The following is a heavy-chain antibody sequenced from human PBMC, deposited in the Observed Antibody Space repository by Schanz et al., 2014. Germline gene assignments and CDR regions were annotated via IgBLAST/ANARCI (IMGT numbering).Heavy chain of an antibody. D-gene: IGHD5-12*01. Sequence: EVQLLESGGGLVRPGGSLRLSCAASGFIFSAYTMNWVRQAPGKGLEWVSAISGSGASTYYADSVKGRFTISRDNAKNSLYLQMNSLRAEDTAVYFCARDLTVDTGYVVHYYYYGMDVWGQGTTVTVSS. CDR1: GFIFSAYT. CDR2: ISGSGAST. CDR3: ARDLTVDTGYVVHYYYYGMDV. V-gene: IGHV3-21*01. J-gene: IGHJ6*02.